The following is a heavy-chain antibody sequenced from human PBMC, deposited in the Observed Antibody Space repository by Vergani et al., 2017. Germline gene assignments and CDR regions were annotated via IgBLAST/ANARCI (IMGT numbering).Heavy chain of an antibody. D-gene: IGHD2-15*01. CDR1: GGSISSGGYY. V-gene: IGHV4-31*03. Sequence: QVQLQESGPGLVKPSQTLSLTCTVSGGSISSGGYYWSWIRQHPGKGLEWIGYIYYSGSTYYNPSLKSRVTISVDTSKNQFSLKLSSVTAADTAVYYCARGCSGGSCFLCFGYYFDYWGQGTLVTVSS. J-gene: IGHJ4*02. CDR3: ARGCSGGSCFLCFGYYFDY. CDR2: IYYSGST.